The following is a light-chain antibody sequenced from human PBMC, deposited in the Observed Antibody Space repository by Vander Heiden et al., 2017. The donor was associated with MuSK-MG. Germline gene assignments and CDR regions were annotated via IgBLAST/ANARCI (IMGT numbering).Light chain of an antibody. CDR1: QSVSSN. V-gene: IGKV3-15*01. CDR3: HQYDTWPDT. Sequence: VLTPSPAILSVSPGERATLSCRASQSVSSNLAWYQQKPGQAPRLLIYGASARAAGITARFSGSGSGTEFTLTISSLQSEDLSVYFCHQYDTWPDTFGQGTKVEIK. CDR2: GAS. J-gene: IGKJ2*01.